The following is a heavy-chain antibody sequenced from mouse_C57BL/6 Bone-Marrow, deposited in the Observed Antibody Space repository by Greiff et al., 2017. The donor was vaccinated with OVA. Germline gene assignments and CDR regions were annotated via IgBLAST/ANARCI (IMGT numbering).Heavy chain of an antibody. Sequence: DVQLQESGGDLVKPGGSLKLSCAASGFTFSSYGMSWVRQTPDKRLEWVATISSGGSYTYYPDSVKGRFTISRDNAKNTLYLQMSSLKSEDTAMYYCARRAVVVNYWYFDVWGTGTTVTVSS. J-gene: IGHJ1*03. CDR3: ARRAVVVNYWYFDV. CDR2: ISSGGSYT. D-gene: IGHD1-1*01. V-gene: IGHV5-6*01. CDR1: GFTFSSYG.